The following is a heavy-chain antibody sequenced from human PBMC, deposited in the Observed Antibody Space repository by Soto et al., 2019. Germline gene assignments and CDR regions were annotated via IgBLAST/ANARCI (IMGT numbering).Heavy chain of an antibody. Sequence: GRALILPCIASGFTFEDYAMLWGRQVPGRGLEWLSGIDWNSGSVDYADSVKGRFIISRDNADKSLYLQMRSLRREDTAFYYCVIGRGPYQVKYGMHVWGQGTAGT. J-gene: IGHJ6*02. V-gene: IGHV3-9*01. CDR3: VIGRGPYQVKYGMHV. D-gene: IGHD2-2*01. CDR1: GFTFEDYA. CDR2: IDWNSGSV.